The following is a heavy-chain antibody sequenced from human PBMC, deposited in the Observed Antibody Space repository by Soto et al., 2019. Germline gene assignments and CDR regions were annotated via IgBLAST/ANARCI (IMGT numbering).Heavy chain of an antibody. Sequence: ASVKVSCKASGYTFTSYGISWVRQAPGQGLEWMGWISAYNGNTNYAQKLQGRVTMTTDTSTSTAYMELRSLRSDDTAVYYCARVFGSINDSCSGYPDAFDIWGQGTMVTVSS. V-gene: IGHV1-18*01. CDR1: GYTFTSYG. D-gene: IGHD3-3*01. CDR3: ARVFGSINDSCSGYPDAFDI. CDR2: ISAYNGNT. J-gene: IGHJ3*02.